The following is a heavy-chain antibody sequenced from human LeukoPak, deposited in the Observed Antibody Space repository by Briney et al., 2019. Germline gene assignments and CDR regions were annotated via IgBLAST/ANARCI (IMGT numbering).Heavy chain of an antibody. Sequence: GASVKVSCKASGYTFTSYGINWVRQATGQGLEWMGWMNPNSGNTGYAQKFQGRVTMTRNTSISTAYMELSSLRSEDTAVYYCARGLRDQYSSSWYWFDPWGQGTLVTVSS. CDR2: MNPNSGNT. CDR3: ARGLRDQYSSSWYWFDP. CDR1: GYTFTSYG. V-gene: IGHV1-8*02. D-gene: IGHD6-13*01. J-gene: IGHJ5*02.